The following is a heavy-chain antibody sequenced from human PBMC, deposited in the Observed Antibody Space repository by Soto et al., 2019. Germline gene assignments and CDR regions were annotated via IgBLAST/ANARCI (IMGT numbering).Heavy chain of an antibody. D-gene: IGHD4-17*01. CDR1: GGTFSSYA. CDR3: ARRMTTVTTYYFYY. Sequence: QVQLVQSGAEVKKPGSSVKVSCKASGGTFSSYAISWVRQAPGQGLEWMGGIIPIFGTANYAQKFQGRVTITADESTSTAYMELSSLRSEDTAVYDCARRMTTVTTYYFYYWGQGTLVTVSS. J-gene: IGHJ4*02. CDR2: IIPIFGTA. V-gene: IGHV1-69*01.